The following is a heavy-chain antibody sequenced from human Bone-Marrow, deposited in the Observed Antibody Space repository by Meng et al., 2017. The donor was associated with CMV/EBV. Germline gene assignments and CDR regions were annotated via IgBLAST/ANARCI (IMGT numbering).Heavy chain of an antibody. Sequence: GGSLRLSCAASDLTLTSYTMNWVRQAPGRGLEWVASLSGSGGNIKYADSVKGRFTISRDNARNSVYLHMNSLRAEDTAVYYCAKEVGNGRYRNAFDIWGQGTMVAVSS. J-gene: IGHJ3*02. V-gene: IGHV3-21*01. CDR1: DLTLTSYT. CDR3: AKEVGNGRYRNAFDI. D-gene: IGHD1-26*01. CDR2: LSGSGGNI.